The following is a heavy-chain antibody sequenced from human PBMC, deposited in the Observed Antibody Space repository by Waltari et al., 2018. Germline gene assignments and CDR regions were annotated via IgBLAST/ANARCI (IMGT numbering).Heavy chain of an antibody. V-gene: IGHV1-69*09. CDR2: IIPILGIA. CDR1: GGTFSSYA. D-gene: IGHD2-2*01. CDR3: ARGLVVVPAATLYYYYYGMDV. J-gene: IGHJ6*02. Sequence: QVQLVQSGAEVKKPGSSVKVSCKASGGTFSSYAIIWVRQAPGQGLEWMGRIIPILGIANYAQKFQGRVTITADKSTSTAYMELSSLRSEDTAVYYCARGLVVVPAATLYYYYYGMDVWGQGTTVTVSS.